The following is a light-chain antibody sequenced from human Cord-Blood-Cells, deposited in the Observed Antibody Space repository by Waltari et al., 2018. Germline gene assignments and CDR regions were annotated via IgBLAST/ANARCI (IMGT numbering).Light chain of an antibody. Sequence: QSVLTQPPSASGTPGPRVTISCSGSSSNIGSNTVNWYQQLPGTAPQLLIYSNNQRPYGVPDRFSGSKSGTSASLAIGGLQSEEEADYYCAAWDDSLNSWVFGGGTKLTVL. V-gene: IGLV1-44*01. CDR2: SNN. J-gene: IGLJ3*02. CDR1: SSNIGSNT. CDR3: AAWDDSLNSWV.